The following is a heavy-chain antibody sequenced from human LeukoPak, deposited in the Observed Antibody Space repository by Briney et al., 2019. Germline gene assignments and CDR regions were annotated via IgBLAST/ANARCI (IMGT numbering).Heavy chain of an antibody. CDR3: ARGGYSGYDSPFDY. V-gene: IGHV4-39*01. CDR1: GASITSSSYC. D-gene: IGHD5-12*01. J-gene: IGHJ4*02. Sequence: PSETLSLTCTVSGASITSSSYCWGWIRQPPGKGLKWIGTFYYSGSTYYNPSLKSRVTISEDTSKNQFSLKLSSVTAADTAVYYCARGGYSGYDSPFDYWGQGTLVTVSS. CDR2: FYYSGST.